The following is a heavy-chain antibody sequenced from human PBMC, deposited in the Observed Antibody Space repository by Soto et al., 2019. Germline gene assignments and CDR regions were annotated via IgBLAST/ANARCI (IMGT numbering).Heavy chain of an antibody. V-gene: IGHV4-59*01. J-gene: IGHJ4*02. Sequence: SETLSRTCTVSGGSISSYYWSWIRQPPGKGLGWIGYIYYSGSTNYNPSLKSRVTISVDTSKNQFSLKLSSVTAADTAVYYCARSDGRYWGQGTLVTVSS. CDR1: GGSISSYY. CDR2: IYYSGST. CDR3: ARSDGRY.